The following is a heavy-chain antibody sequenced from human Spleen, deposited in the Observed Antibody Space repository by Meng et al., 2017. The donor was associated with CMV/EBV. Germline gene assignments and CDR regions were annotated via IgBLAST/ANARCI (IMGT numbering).Heavy chain of an antibody. D-gene: IGHD3-9*01. CDR1: GFTFSNYA. Sequence: GESLKISCEASGFTFSNYAIHWVRQAPGKGLDWVTIISYDGSNKFYADSVKGRFTISRDNSKNTVYLQMNSLRADDTAVYYCARDTHYDILTGPPHYGMDVWGQGTTVTVS. V-gene: IGHV3-30*04. CDR2: ISYDGSNK. CDR3: ARDTHYDILTGPPHYGMDV. J-gene: IGHJ6*02.